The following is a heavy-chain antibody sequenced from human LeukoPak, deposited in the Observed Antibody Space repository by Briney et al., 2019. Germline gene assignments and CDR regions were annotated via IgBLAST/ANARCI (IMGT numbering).Heavy chain of an antibody. CDR2: IYYSGST. D-gene: IGHD5-18*01. Sequence: SETLSLTCTVSGGSISSYYWSWIRQPPGKGLEWIGYIYYSGSTNYNPSLKSRVTISVDTSKNQFSLKLSSVTAADTAVYYCARVDSTYGYAGGNYFDSWGQGTLVTVSS. CDR3: ARVDSTYGYAGGNYFDS. J-gene: IGHJ4*02. V-gene: IGHV4-59*08. CDR1: GGSISSYY.